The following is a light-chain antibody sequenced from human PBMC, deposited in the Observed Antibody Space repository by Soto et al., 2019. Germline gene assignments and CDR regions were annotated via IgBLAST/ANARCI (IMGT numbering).Light chain of an antibody. V-gene: IGLV3-21*02. CDR1: KIEDKS. CDR2: DDS. CDR3: QVWDSSSDQYV. J-gene: IGLJ1*01. Sequence: SYELTQPPSVSVAPGQTAKITCGGNKIEDKSVHWYQQKPGRAPVLVVYDDSDRPLEMPERFSGSNSGNTATLTISRVEAGDEADYYCQVWDSSSDQYVFGAGTKSPS.